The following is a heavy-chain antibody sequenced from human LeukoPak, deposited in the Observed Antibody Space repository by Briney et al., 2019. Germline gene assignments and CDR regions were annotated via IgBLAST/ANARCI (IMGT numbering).Heavy chain of an antibody. CDR1: GFTFSSYW. Sequence: PGGSLRLSCAASGFTFSSYWMHWVRHAAGKGLVWVSRINSDGSSTSYADSVKGRFTISRDNAKNTLYLQMNSLRAEDTAVYYCRLESSGYYVRAGFDYWGQGTLVTVSS. CDR2: INSDGSST. V-gene: IGHV3-74*01. J-gene: IGHJ4*02. D-gene: IGHD3-22*01. CDR3: RLESSGYYVRAGFDY.